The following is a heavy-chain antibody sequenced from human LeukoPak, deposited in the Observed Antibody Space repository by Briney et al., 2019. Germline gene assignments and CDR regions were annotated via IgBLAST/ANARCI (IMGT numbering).Heavy chain of an antibody. V-gene: IGHV4-39*07. CDR3: ARSPVRGVINY. CDR2: IYYSGST. Sequence: SETLSLTCTVSGGSISSSSYYWGWIRQPPGQGLEWIGSIYYSGSTYYNPSLKSRVTISVDTSKNQFSLKLSSVTAADTAVYYCARSPVRGVINYWGQGTLVTVSS. J-gene: IGHJ4*02. D-gene: IGHD3-10*01. CDR1: GGSISSSSYY.